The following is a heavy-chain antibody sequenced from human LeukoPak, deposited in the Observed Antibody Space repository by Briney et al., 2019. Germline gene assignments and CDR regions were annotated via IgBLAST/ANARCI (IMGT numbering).Heavy chain of an antibody. CDR3: ARGMYYYGSGSYYMFDP. Sequence: ASVKVSCKASRYTFTGYYMHWVRQAPGQGLEWMGWINPNTGGTDYAQKFQGRVTMTRDTSISTAYMELSRLRSDDTAVYYCARGMYYYGSGSYYMFDPWGQGTLVTVSS. CDR2: INPNTGGT. V-gene: IGHV1-2*02. D-gene: IGHD3-10*01. CDR1: RYTFTGYY. J-gene: IGHJ5*02.